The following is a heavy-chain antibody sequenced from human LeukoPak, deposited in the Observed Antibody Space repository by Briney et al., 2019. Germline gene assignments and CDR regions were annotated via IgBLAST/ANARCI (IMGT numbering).Heavy chain of an antibody. D-gene: IGHD1-26*01. V-gene: IGHV3-21*05. Sequence: NPGGSLRLSCAASGFTFSSYEMNWVRQAPGKGLEWVSYISSSSSYIYYADSVKGRFTISRDNAKNSLYLQMNSLRAEDTAVYYCARDSYPENYFDYWGQGTLVTVSS. CDR2: ISSSSSYI. CDR1: GFTFSSYE. CDR3: ARDSYPENYFDY. J-gene: IGHJ4*02.